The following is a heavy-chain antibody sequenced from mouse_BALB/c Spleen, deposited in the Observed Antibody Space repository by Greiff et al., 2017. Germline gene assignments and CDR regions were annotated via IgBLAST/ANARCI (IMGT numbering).Heavy chain of an antibody. CDR3: VREATEGYFDV. Sequence: EVQLVETGGGLVQPKGSLKLSCAASGFTFNTNAMNWVRQAPGKGLEWVARIRSKSNNYATYYADSVKDRFTISRDDSQSMLYLQMNNLKTEDTAMYYCVREATEGYFDVWGAGTTVTVSS. J-gene: IGHJ1*01. CDR1: GFTFNTNA. CDR2: IRSKSNNYAT. D-gene: IGHD1-1*01. V-gene: IGHV10S3*01.